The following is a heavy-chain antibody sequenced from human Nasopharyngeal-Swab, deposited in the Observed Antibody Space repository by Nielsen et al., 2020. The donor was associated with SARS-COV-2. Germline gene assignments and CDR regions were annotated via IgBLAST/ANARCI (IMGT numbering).Heavy chain of an antibody. J-gene: IGHJ6*02. D-gene: IGHD6-19*01. CDR1: GFTFSSYD. CDR2: IGTAGDT. Sequence: GESLKISCAASGFTFSSYDMHWVRQATGKGREWVSAIGTAGDTYYPGSVKGRFTISRENAKNSLYLQMNSLRAGDTAVYYCARASVAGTYYYYYGMDVWGQGTTVTVSS. V-gene: IGHV3-13*01. CDR3: ARASVAGTYYYYYGMDV.